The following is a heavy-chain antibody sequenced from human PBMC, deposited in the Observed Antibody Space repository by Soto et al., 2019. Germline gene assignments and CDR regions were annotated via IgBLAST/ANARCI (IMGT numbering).Heavy chain of an antibody. CDR1: GFTFSSYG. D-gene: IGHD3-9*01. CDR3: AKDGLRYFDWARDPQYYYGLDV. CDR2: ISYDGSIK. V-gene: IGHV3-30*18. J-gene: IGHJ6*02. Sequence: QVQLVESGGGVVQPGRSLRLSCAASGFTFSSYGMHWVRQAPGKGLDGVAVISYDGSIKYYAYSVKGRFTISRDSSKNTLYLQMNSLRAEDTAVYYSAKDGLRYFDWARDPQYYYGLDVWGQGTTVTVSS.